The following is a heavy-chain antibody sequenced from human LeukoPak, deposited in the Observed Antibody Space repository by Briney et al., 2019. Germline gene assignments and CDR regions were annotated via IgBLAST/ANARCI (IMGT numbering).Heavy chain of an antibody. CDR2: IYYGGNT. CDR1: GGSISSSNYY. D-gene: IGHD4-11*01. V-gene: IGHV4-39*01. Sequence: SETLSLTCTVSGGSISSSNYYWGWIRQPPGQGLEWIGSIYYGGNTNYNPSLKSRVTLSVDTSKNQFSLKVSSVTAADTAVYYCARHPSCTTITHCSFDFWGRGTLVTVSS. J-gene: IGHJ4*02. CDR3: ARHPSCTTITHCSFDF.